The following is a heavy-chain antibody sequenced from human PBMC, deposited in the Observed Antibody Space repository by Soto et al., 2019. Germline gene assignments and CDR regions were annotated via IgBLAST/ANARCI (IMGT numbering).Heavy chain of an antibody. D-gene: IGHD2-21*02. CDR2: INPNSGGT. J-gene: IGHJ6*02. CDR1: GYTFTDYY. V-gene: IGHV1-2*04. CDR3: ARFSLGIEYCGGDCSSVSRYGMDV. Sequence: ASVKVSCKASGYTFTDYYMHWVRQAPGQGLEWMGWINPNSGGTNYAQKFQGWVTRTRDTSISTAYMELSRLRSDDTAVYYCARFSLGIEYCGGDCSSVSRYGMDVWGQGTTVTVSS.